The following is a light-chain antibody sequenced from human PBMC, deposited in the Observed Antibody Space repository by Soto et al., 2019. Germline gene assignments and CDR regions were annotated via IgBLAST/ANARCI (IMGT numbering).Light chain of an antibody. CDR2: DAS. Sequence: DIQMTQSPSSLSASVGDRVTITCQATHDITNSLNWYQHKPGQVPKLLVYDASNLETGVPSRFSGSGSGTDFTFTISSLQPEDFATYYCQYYDNLLFAFGPGTKVDVK. J-gene: IGKJ3*01. CDR3: QYYDNLLFA. CDR1: HDITNS. V-gene: IGKV1-33*01.